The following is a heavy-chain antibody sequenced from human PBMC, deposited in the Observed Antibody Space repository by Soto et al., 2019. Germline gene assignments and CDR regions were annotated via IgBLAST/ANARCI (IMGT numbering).Heavy chain of an antibody. V-gene: IGHV1-46*01. CDR1: GYIFTSYY. J-gene: IGHJ5*02. Sequence: ASVKVSCKASGYIFTSYYIHWVRQAPGQGLEWMGWINPFDGSRMFAQSFQGRVTMTRDTSTSTVYMEVSSLRSEDTAVYYCARDLGYSSSWYVDLGLFDPWGQGTPGHRLL. CDR3: ARDLGYSSSWYVDLGLFDP. CDR2: INPFDGSR. D-gene: IGHD6-13*01.